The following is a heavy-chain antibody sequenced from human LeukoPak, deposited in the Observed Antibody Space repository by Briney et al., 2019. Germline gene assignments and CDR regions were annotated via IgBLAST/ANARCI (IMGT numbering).Heavy chain of an antibody. D-gene: IGHD1-26*01. V-gene: IGHV3-21*01. CDR2: ISTSSSYI. CDR1: GFTFSSYS. CDR3: ARDHDWELLFDY. J-gene: IGHJ4*02. Sequence: GGSLRLSCAAYGFTFSSYSMNWVRQAPGKGLEWVSFISTSSSYIYYADSVKGRFTISRDNAKNTLYLQMNSLRAEDTVVYYCARDHDWELLFDYWGQGTLVTVSS.